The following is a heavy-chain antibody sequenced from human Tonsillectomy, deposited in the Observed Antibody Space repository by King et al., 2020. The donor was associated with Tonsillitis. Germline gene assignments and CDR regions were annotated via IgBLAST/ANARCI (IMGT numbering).Heavy chain of an antibody. D-gene: IGHD1-26*01. CDR3: ARERRIPKYVGSDYMRALDV. CDR1: GESFSDNN. CDR2: INHSGSP. V-gene: IGHV4-34*01. J-gene: IGHJ3*01. Sequence: VQLQQWGAGLLKPSETLSLTCGVSGESFSDNNWTYWPWIRQPPGKGLEWIGEINHSGSPNYSPSLKSRVAISVDTSKSQFSLKLTSVSAADTGVYFCARERRIPKYVGSDYMRALDVWGQGTPVTVSS.